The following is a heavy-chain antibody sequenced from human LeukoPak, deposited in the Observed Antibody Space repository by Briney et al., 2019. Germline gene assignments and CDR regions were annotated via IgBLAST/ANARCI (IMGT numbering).Heavy chain of an antibody. CDR2: IYTSGST. J-gene: IGHJ5*02. CDR1: GGLISSGTYY. D-gene: IGHD5-18*01. V-gene: IGHV4-61*02. Sequence: RSETLTLTCTVSGGLISSGTYYGSWIRQPAGKGLEWIGRIYTSGSTNYNPSLKSRVTISVDTYKNQFSLKLSSVTAADTGVYYCARGFPGGYNYGCNWFDLWGEETRVSVSS. CDR3: ARGFPGGYNYGCNWFDL.